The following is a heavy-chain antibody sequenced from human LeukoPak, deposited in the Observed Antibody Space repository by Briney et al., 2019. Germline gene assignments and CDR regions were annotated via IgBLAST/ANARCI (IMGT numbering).Heavy chain of an antibody. Sequence: PSETLSLTCAVSGVSFDYYYWAWVRQTPGKGLEWIGEINHSGYTNDSPSLKSRVTLSIDTSRKQFSLNLRSVTVADAGTYYCTRMTTGHDYWGQGTLVTVSS. CDR3: TRMTTGHDY. CDR2: INHSGYT. V-gene: IGHV4-34*01. D-gene: IGHD4-17*01. J-gene: IGHJ4*02. CDR1: GVSFDYYY.